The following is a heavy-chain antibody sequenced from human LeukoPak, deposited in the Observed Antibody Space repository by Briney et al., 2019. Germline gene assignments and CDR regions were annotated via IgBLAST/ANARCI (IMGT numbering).Heavy chain of an antibody. CDR1: GDNLNRYV. CDR3: ATLYGDYNWYFNL. D-gene: IGHD4-17*01. V-gene: IGHV3-23*01. Sequence: VELGGSLRLSCEASGDNLNRYVMSWVRQAPGKGLEWVSTISASGGTTYYADSVRGRFTTSRDNSKNTLYLQMNSLRAEDTALYYCATLYGDYNWYFNLWGRGIPVTVSS. J-gene: IGHJ2*01. CDR2: ISASGGTT.